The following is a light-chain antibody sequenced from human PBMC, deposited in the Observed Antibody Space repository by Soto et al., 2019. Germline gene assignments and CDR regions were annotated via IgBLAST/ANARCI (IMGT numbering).Light chain of an antibody. Sequence: QSVLTQPPSASGTPGKRVTISCSGSNSNIGRNTVNWYQQLPGAAPNLLIYSNNERPSGVPDRFSGSKSGTSASLAISGLQSEDEADYYCAAWDESPNVPVFGGGTKLTVL. V-gene: IGLV1-44*01. CDR2: SNN. CDR1: NSNIGRNT. J-gene: IGLJ2*01. CDR3: AAWDESPNVPV.